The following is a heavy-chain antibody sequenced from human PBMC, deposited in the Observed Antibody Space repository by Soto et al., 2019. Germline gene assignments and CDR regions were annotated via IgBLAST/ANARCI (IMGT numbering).Heavy chain of an antibody. CDR1: AVSLTSHY. D-gene: IGHD1-1*01. V-gene: IGHV4-34*01. CDR3: ARGGITFTWNYYYYGMDV. CDR2: ITPIVEP. J-gene: IGHJ6*02. Sequence: SETLSLTWGVSAVSLTSHYWSWIRKPPGQVLEWIGEITPIVEPTYNPSLKSRVSMSLDTSKSLFSLNMASVSASDTDGYYCARGGITFTWNYYYYGMDVCGQETTFTVCS.